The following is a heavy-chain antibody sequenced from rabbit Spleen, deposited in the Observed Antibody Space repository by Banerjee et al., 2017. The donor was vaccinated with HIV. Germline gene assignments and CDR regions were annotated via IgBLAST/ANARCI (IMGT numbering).Heavy chain of an antibody. Sequence: QEQLVESGGGLVQPGGSLKLSCKASGFDFSNYGVTWVRQAPGKGLEWIGYIEPIFGNTYYANWVNGRFTISSHNAQNTVDLQMNSLTAADTATYFCARETSSGWGVVSFYFNLWGQGTLVTVS. CDR1: GFDFSNYG. J-gene: IGHJ4*01. CDR2: IEPIFGNT. D-gene: IGHD4-1*01. V-gene: IGHV1S8*01. CDR3: ARETSSGWGVVSFYFNL.